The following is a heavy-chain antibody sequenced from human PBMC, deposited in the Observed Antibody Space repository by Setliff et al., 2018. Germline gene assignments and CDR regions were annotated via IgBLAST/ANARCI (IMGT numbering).Heavy chain of an antibody. Sequence: PSETLSLTCSVSDFPINSGYYWGWIRQSPGEGLEWIGSIYRNGNTYYNPSLKSRVTISVDTSKNQLSLKLNSVTAADTAVYYCARQIDYGDFQYFDYWGQGTLVTVSS. V-gene: IGHV4-38-2*01. J-gene: IGHJ4*02. CDR3: ARQIDYGDFQYFDY. CDR2: IYRNGNT. D-gene: IGHD4-17*01. CDR1: DFPINSGYY.